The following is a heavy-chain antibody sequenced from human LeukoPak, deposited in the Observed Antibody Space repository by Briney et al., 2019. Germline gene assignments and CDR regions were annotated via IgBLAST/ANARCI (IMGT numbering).Heavy chain of an antibody. CDR2: ISAYNGNT. D-gene: IGHD6-13*01. V-gene: IGHV1-18*04. CDR3: ARDREGGSSWYFTPLDY. Sequence: WASVKVSCKASGYTFTGYYMHWVRQAPGQGLEWMGWISAYNGNTNYAQKLQGRVTMTTDTSTSTAYMELRSLRSDDTAVYYCARDREGGSSWYFTPLDYWGQGTLVTVSS. J-gene: IGHJ4*02. CDR1: GYTFTGYY.